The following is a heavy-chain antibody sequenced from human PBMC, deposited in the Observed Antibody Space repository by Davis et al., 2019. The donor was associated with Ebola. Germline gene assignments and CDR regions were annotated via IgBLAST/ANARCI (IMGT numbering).Heavy chain of an antibody. Sequence: GESLKISCAASGFTFSSYSMNWVRQAPGKGLEWVSSISSSSSYIYYADSVKGRFTISRDNAKNSLYLQMNSLRAEDTALYYCAKDRSTNYYYYYGMDVWGQGTTVTVSS. CDR2: ISSSSSYI. CDR1: GFTFSSYS. V-gene: IGHV3-21*04. D-gene: IGHD2-15*01. CDR3: AKDRSTNYYYYYGMDV. J-gene: IGHJ6*02.